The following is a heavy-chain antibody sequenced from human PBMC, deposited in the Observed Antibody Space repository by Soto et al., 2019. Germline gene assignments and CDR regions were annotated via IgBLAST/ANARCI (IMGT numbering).Heavy chain of an antibody. J-gene: IGHJ4*02. D-gene: IGHD2-15*01. CDR1: GYTFTSYG. V-gene: IGHV1-18*01. CDR3: ARDHHAEYSSAS. CDR2: ISAYNGNT. Sequence: QVQLVQSGAEVKKPGASVKVSCKASGYTFTSYGISWVRQAPGQGLEWMGWISAYNGNTNYAQQLQGRVTMTTDTATSTAHMELRRLRSTDTAVYYCARDHHAEYSSASWGQRTLVTVSS.